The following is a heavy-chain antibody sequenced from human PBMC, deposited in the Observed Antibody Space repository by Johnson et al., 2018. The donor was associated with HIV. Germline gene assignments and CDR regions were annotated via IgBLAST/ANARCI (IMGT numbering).Heavy chain of an antibody. CDR2: IGTAGDT. J-gene: IGHJ3*02. D-gene: IGHD3-22*01. V-gene: IGHV3-13*01. CDR3: TRSKPRYYDVGPRGAFDI. Sequence: EVQLVESGGGLVQPGGSLRLSCAASGFTFNSYDMHWVRQPTGKGLEWVSGIGTAGDTNYSGSVKGRFTISRENAKNSLYLQMNSLGAGDTAVYYCTRSKPRYYDVGPRGAFDIWGQGTVVAVSS. CDR1: GFTFNSYD.